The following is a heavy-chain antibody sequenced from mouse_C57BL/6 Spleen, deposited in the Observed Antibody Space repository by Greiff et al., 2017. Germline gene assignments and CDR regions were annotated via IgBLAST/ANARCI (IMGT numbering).Heavy chain of an antibody. J-gene: IGHJ4*01. CDR2: IYPGGGYT. CDR3: ARSGDYDEEGAMDY. CDR1: GYTFTNYW. Sequence: QVQLQQSGAELVRPGTSVKMSCKASGYTFTNYWIGWAKQRPGHGLEWIGDIYPGGGYTNYNEKFKGKATLTADKSSSTAYMQFSSLTSEDSAIYYCARSGDYDEEGAMDYWGQGTSVTVSS. D-gene: IGHD2-4*01. V-gene: IGHV1-63*01.